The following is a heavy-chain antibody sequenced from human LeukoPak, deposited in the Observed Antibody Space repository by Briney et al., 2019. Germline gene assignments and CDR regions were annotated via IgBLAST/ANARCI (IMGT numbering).Heavy chain of an antibody. CDR1: GFTFSSYG. CDR3: ARDLRSGGSSPLIRPPAH. Sequence: PGGSLRLSCAASGFTFSSYGMHWVRQAPGKGLEWVAVIWYDGSNKYYADSVKGRFIISRDNSKNTLYLQMNSLRAKDTAVYYCARDLRSGGSSPLIRPPAHWGQGTLVTVSS. J-gene: IGHJ4*02. CDR2: IWYDGSNK. D-gene: IGHD2-15*01. V-gene: IGHV3-33*01.